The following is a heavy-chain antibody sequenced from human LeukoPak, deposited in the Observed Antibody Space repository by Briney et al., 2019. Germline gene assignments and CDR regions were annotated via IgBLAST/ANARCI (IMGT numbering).Heavy chain of an antibody. CDR3: ARDRDWAFDY. Sequence: PGGSLRLSCAASGFTFRLYSMNWVRQAPGKGLEWLSYIRSTDGAIVYADSVKGRFTISRDDAKNSLYLQMNSLRDEDTAVYYCARDRDWAFDYWGQGTLITVSS. CDR2: IRSTDGAI. CDR1: GFTFRLYS. V-gene: IGHV3-48*02. J-gene: IGHJ4*02. D-gene: IGHD3-9*01.